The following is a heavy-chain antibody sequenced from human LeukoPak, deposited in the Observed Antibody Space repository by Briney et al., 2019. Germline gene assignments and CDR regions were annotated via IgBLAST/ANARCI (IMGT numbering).Heavy chain of an antibody. CDR2: MYLSGTT. D-gene: IGHD3-22*01. CDR1: GGSIRSSYYY. CDR3: AGLVGRYSSGLYYYYFDY. J-gene: IGHJ4*02. Sequence: SETLSLTCTVSGGSIRSSYYYWGWIRQPPGKGLEWIGEMYLSGTTHSNPSVKSRVTISIDKSKNQFFLNLSSVTAADTAVYYCAGLVGRYSSGLYYYYFDYWGQGTLVTVSS. V-gene: IGHV4-39*07.